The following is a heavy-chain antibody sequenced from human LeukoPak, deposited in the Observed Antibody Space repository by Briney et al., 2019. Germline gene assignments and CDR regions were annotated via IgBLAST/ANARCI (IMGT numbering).Heavy chain of an antibody. CDR2: LYYSGNT. J-gene: IGHJ4*02. Sequence: MTSETLSLTCTVSGDSISSSDYYWGWIRQPPGKGLEWIGSLYYSGNTYYNPSLKSRVTISVDTSKNQFSLKLNSVTAADTAVYYCARALPGTSQINYFDYWGQGTLVTVSS. CDR1: GDSISSSDYY. D-gene: IGHD1-7*01. CDR3: ARALPGTSQINYFDY. V-gene: IGHV4-39*07.